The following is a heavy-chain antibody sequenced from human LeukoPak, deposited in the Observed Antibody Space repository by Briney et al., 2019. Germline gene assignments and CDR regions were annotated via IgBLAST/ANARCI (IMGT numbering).Heavy chain of an antibody. J-gene: IGHJ4*02. CDR1: GFTFSDHY. Sequence: PGGSLRLSCAASGFTFSDHYMDWVRRAPGKGLEWVGRSRKKANRHSTKYATSGKGRFTISRDDAKNSLYLQMNSLKTEDTAVYYCVRGGTHYYDGSAYNYWGQGTLVTVSS. CDR2: SRKKANRHST. V-gene: IGHV3-72*01. D-gene: IGHD3-22*01. CDR3: VRGGTHYYDGSAYNY.